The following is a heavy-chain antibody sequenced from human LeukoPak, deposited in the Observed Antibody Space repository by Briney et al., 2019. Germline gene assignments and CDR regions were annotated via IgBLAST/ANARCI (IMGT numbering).Heavy chain of an antibody. CDR1: GGSISSYY. CDR2: IYYTGGET. J-gene: IGHJ3*02. Sequence: SETLSLTCTVSGGSISSYYWSWIRQPPGKGLEWIGYIYYTGGETNYNPSLKSRLTLPVDTSKNQFSLILTSVTAADTAVYYCARQPPATAAFDIWAQGTMVTVSS. CDR3: ARQPPATAAFDI. D-gene: IGHD5-18*01. V-gene: IGHV4-59*08.